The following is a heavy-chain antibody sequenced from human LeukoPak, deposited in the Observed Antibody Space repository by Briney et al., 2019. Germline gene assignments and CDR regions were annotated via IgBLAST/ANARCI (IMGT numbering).Heavy chain of an antibody. D-gene: IGHD3-10*01. CDR1: GCRFTSYW. V-gene: IGHV5-51*01. Sequence: GGPLKSPLKGSGCRFTSYWIGWVRPRPGKGVGWMGSIYPGDSDTRYSPSFQGQVTISADQSISTAYLQWSSLKASDTAMYYCARLRYYGSGSPIAHFDYWGQGTLVTVSS. J-gene: IGHJ4*02. CDR2: IYPGDSDT. CDR3: ARLRYYGSGSPIAHFDY.